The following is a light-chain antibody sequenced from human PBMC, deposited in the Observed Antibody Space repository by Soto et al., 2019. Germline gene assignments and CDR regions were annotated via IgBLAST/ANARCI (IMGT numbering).Light chain of an antibody. CDR2: NVS. J-gene: IGKJ2*01. CDR1: QSLVYSDGKTY. V-gene: IGKV2-30*01. CDR3: MQGTHWPPFT. Sequence: DVVMTQSPVSLPVTLGQPASISCRSSQSLVYSDGKTYLNWFQQRPGQSPRRLIYNVSNRDSGVPARFSGSGSGTDFTPPISRVEAEDVAVYYCMQGTHWPPFTFGQGTKLEIK.